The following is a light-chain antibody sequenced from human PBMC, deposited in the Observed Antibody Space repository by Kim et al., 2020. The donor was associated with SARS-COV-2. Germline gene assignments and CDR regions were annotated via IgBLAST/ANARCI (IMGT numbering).Light chain of an antibody. Sequence: ASVGDTVTITCRASQGISRWLAWYQQIPGKAPKLLIYETSSLQSGVPSRFSANASGTDFTLTITGLQPEDFATYYCQQANSFLWTFGQGTKVDIK. J-gene: IGKJ1*01. CDR2: ETS. CDR3: QQANSFLWT. V-gene: IGKV1-12*02. CDR1: QGISRW.